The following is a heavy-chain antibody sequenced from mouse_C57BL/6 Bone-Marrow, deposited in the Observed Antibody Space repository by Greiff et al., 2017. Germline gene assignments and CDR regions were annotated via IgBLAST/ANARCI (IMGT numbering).Heavy chain of an antibody. CDR3: ARLDSSGPLAY. V-gene: IGHV5-15*01. D-gene: IGHD3-2*02. CDR2: ISNLAYSI. J-gene: IGHJ3*01. CDR1: GFTFSDYG. Sequence: EVKLMESGGGLVQPGGSLKLSCAASGFTFSDYGMAWVRQAPRKGPEWVAFISNLAYSIYYADTVTGRFTISRENAKNTLYLEMSSLRSEDTAMYYCARLDSSGPLAYWGQGTLVTVSA.